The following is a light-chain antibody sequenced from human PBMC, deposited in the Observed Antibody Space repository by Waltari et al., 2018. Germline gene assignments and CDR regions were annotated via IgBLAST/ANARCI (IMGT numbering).Light chain of an antibody. CDR3: RHYVRLPVT. CDR2: GAS. Sequence: EIVLTQSPGTLSLSPGERATLSCRASQSVSRTLAWYQQKPGQAPRLLIYGASTRATGIPERFSGGGSGTDFSLTISRLEPEDFAVYYCRHYVRLPVTFGQGTKVEIK. J-gene: IGKJ1*01. CDR1: QSVSRT. V-gene: IGKV3-20*01.